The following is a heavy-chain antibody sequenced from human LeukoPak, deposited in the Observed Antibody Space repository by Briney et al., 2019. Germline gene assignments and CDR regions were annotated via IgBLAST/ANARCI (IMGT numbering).Heavy chain of an antibody. V-gene: IGHV1-18*01. Sequence: ASVKVSCKASGYTFISYGISWVRQAPGQGLEWMGWISAYSGNTNYGQKLQGRVTMTTDTSTSTAYMELRSLRSDDTAMYYCARILTYYDFWSGYGPHDFDYWGQGTLVTVSS. CDR3: ARILTYYDFWSGYGPHDFDY. J-gene: IGHJ4*02. D-gene: IGHD3-3*01. CDR1: GYTFISYG. CDR2: ISAYSGNT.